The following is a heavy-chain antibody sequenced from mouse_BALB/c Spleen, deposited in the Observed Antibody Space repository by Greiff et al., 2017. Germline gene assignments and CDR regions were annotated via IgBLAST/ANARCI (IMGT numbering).Heavy chain of an antibody. D-gene: IGHD2-3*01. J-gene: IGHJ4*01. Sequence: VQLQQSGAELAKPGASVKMSCKASGYTFTSYWMHWVKQRPGQGLEWIGYINPSTGYTEYNQKFKDKATLTADKSSSTAYMQLSSLTSEDSAVYYCARVYDGYPIWAMDYWGQGTSVTVSS. CDR1: GYTFTSYW. CDR2: INPSTGYT. V-gene: IGHV1-7*01. CDR3: ARVYDGYPIWAMDY.